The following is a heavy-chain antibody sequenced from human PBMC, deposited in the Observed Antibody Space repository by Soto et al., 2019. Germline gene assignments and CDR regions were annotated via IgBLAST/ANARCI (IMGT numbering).Heavy chain of an antibody. Sequence: QVQLEESGGGVVQPGRSLRLSCAASGFSFSTYTIHWVRQAPGKGLEWVAFIWYDGSNRDYADSVKGRFTISRDNSKNTMYLQMNRMRVEDTAMYFCARDRHYFDLWGRGTLVTVS. CDR1: GFSFSTYT. CDR2: IWYDGSNR. CDR3: ARDRHYFDL. V-gene: IGHV3-33*01. J-gene: IGHJ2*01.